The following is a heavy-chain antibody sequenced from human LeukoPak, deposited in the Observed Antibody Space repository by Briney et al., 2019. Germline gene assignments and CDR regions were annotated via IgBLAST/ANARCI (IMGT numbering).Heavy chain of an antibody. CDR3: AKVRGSTMIVVVITGCFDY. CDR1: GFTFSSYG. CDR2: ISGSGGST. Sequence: GGSLRLSCAASGFTFSSYGMSWVRQAPGKGLEWVSAISGSGGSTYYADSVKGRFTISRDNSKNTLYLQMNSQRAEDTAVYYCAKVRGSTMIVVVITGCFDYWGQGTLVTVSS. V-gene: IGHV3-23*01. J-gene: IGHJ4*02. D-gene: IGHD3-22*01.